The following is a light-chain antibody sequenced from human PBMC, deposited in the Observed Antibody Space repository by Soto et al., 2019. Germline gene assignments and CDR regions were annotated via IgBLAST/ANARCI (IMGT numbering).Light chain of an antibody. CDR3: ETWDSNTHTV. CDR2: LEGSGSY. J-gene: IGLJ3*02. V-gene: IGLV4-60*02. Sequence: QSVLTQSSSASASLGSSVKLTCTLSSGHSSYIIAWHQQQPGKAPRYLMKLEGSGSYNKGSGVPDRFSGSSAGADRYLTISNLPFEDEADYYCETWDSNTHTVFGGGTKLPVL. CDR1: SGHSSYI.